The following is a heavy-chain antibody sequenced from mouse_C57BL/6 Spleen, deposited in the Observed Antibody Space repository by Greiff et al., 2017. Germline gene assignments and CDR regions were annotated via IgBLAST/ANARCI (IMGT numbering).Heavy chain of an antibody. CDR1: GYTFTDYY. J-gene: IGHJ4*01. V-gene: IGHV1-19*01. Sequence: EVQLQQSGPVLVKPGASVKMSCKASGYTFTDYYMNWVKQSHGKSLEWIGVINPYNGGTSYNQKFKGKATLTVDKSSSTAYMELNSLTSEDSAVYYCARSRGGYYGMDYWGQGTSVTVSS. CDR3: ARSRGGYYGMDY. CDR2: INPYNGGT.